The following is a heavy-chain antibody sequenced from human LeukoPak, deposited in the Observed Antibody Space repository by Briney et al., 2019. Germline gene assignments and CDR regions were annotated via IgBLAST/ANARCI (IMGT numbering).Heavy chain of an antibody. V-gene: IGHV3-23*01. CDR1: GFTFSSYA. D-gene: IGHD4-17*01. CDR2: ISGSGGST. CDR3: AKVSSTVTTSDYYYGMDV. Sequence: GGSLRLSCAASGFTFSSYAMSWVRQAPGKGLEWVSAISGSGGSTYYADSVKGRFTISRDNSKNTLYLQMNSLRAEDRAVYYCAKVSSTVTTSDYYYGMDVWGQGTTVTVSS. J-gene: IGHJ6*02.